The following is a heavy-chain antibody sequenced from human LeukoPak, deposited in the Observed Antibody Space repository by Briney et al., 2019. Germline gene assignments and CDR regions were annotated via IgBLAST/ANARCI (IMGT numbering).Heavy chain of an antibody. CDR1: GGSISRGDNH. CDR2: LVYGGRT. D-gene: IGHD2-15*01. V-gene: IGHV4-39*01. J-gene: IGHJ5*02. Sequence: PSETLSLTCSVSGGSISRGDNHWGWIRRPPGKGLEWIGSLVYGGRTFYNPSLKSRVTISVDTSKNQFSLKLSSVTAADTAVYYCASYKLTSVVAATPFSFDPWGQGTLVTVSS. CDR3: ASYKLTSVVAATPFSFDP.